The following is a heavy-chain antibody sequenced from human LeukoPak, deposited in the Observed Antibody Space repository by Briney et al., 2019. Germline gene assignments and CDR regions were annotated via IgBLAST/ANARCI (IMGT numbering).Heavy chain of an antibody. CDR1: GDSVSSNSDA. Sequence: SQTLSLTCAISGDSVSSNSDAWNWIRQSPSRGLEWLGRTYYRSKWFNDYAVSVKSRITINPDTSKNQFSLQLNSVTPEDTAVYYCARGGIAAAGRNYYYGMDVWGQGTTVTVPS. J-gene: IGHJ6*02. CDR3: ARGGIAAAGRNYYYGMDV. D-gene: IGHD6-13*01. V-gene: IGHV6-1*01. CDR2: TYYRSKWFN.